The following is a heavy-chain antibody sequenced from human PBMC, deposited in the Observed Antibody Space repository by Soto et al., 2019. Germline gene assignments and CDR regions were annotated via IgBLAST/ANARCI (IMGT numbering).Heavy chain of an antibody. CDR2: ISPYKGNT. CDR1: GYTFSSIG. Sequence: SVKGSCRASGYTFSSIGISWVRQAPGQGLEWMGWISPYKGNTHYALGLQGRVTMTTDTSTSTAYMELRSLRSDDTAVYYCARGLASRPVFAFDTWGQGTMVTVSS. CDR3: ARGLASRPVFAFDT. D-gene: IGHD6-6*01. J-gene: IGHJ3*02. V-gene: IGHV1-18*01.